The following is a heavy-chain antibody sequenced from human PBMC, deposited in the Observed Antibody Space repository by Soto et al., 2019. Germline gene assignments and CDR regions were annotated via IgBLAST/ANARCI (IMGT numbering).Heavy chain of an antibody. J-gene: IGHJ4*02. Sequence: EVQLVESGGGLVKPGGSLRLSCAASGFTFSSYSMNWVRQAPGKGLEWVSSISSSSSYIYYADSVKGRFTISRDNAKNSLYLQMNSLRAEDTAVYYCAASVPIVLFVYWGQGTLVTVSS. CDR1: GFTFSSYS. CDR2: ISSSSSYI. D-gene: IGHD1-26*01. V-gene: IGHV3-21*01. CDR3: AASVPIVLFVY.